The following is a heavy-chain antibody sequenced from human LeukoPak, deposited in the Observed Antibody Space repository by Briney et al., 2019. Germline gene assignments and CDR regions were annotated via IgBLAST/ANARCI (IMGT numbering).Heavy chain of an antibody. J-gene: IGHJ5*02. CDR1: GGSISSYY. Sequence: PSETLSLTCTVSGGSISSYYWSWIRQPPGKGLEWIGEINHSGSTNYNPSLKSRVTISVDTSKNQFSLKLSSVTAADTAVYYCARGRRAVTWDYQTAHNWFDPWGQGTLVTVSS. V-gene: IGHV4-34*01. CDR2: INHSGST. CDR3: ARGRRAVTWDYQTAHNWFDP. D-gene: IGHD1-7*01.